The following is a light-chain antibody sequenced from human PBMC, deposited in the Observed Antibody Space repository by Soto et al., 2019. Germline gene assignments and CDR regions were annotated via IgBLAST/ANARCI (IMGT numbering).Light chain of an antibody. J-gene: IGKJ1*01. Sequence: DIVMTQSPDSLAVSLGERATFNCKSSQSVFSSSNYRNYLAWYQQKPRQSPKLLIYWASTRESGFPDRFSGSGSGTDFTLTISNLQAEDVAVYYCQQYYSSPPTFGQGNKVEIK. CDR2: WAS. CDR1: QSVFSSSNYRNY. V-gene: IGKV4-1*01. CDR3: QQYYSSPPT.